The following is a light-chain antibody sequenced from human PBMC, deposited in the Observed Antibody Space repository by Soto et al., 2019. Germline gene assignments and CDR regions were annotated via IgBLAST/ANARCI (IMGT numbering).Light chain of an antibody. CDR2: LGS. V-gene: IGKV2-28*01. Sequence: DIVMTQSPLSLPVTPGEPASISCRSSQSLLHSNGYNYLDWYLQKPGQSPQLLIYLGSNRASGVPDRFSGSGSGTDFTLKISRVEAEDVGVYSCMQAVQTPWTFGQGTKVEIK. J-gene: IGKJ1*01. CDR3: MQAVQTPWT. CDR1: QSLLHSNGYNY.